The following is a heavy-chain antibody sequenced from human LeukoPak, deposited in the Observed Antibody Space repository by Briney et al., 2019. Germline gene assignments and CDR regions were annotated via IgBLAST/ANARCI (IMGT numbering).Heavy chain of an antibody. D-gene: IGHD3-3*01. V-gene: IGHV1-46*01. CDR1: GYTFTSYY. Sequence: ASVKVSCKASGYTFTSYYMHWVRQAPGQGLEWMGIINPSGGSTSYAQKFQGRVTMTRDTSTSTVYMELSSLRSEDTAVYYCAGQSVLRFLEWLHDYGMDVWGQGTTVTVSS. J-gene: IGHJ6*02. CDR2: INPSGGST. CDR3: AGQSVLRFLEWLHDYGMDV.